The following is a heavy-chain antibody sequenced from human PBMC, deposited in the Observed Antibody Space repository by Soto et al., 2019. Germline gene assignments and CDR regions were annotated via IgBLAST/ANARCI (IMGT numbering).Heavy chain of an antibody. D-gene: IGHD1-26*01. CDR1: GFTFSSYG. CDR2: ISYDGNNK. CDR3: AKDQRVGATSLYDYYYGMDV. J-gene: IGHJ6*02. Sequence: QVQLVESGGGVVQPGRSLRLSCAASGFTFSSYGMHWVRQAPGKGLEWVAVISYDGNNKYYGESVKGRFTISRDNSKNSLYLQMKTMRAEDTAVYYCAKDQRVGATSLYDYYYGMDVWGQGTTVTVSS. V-gene: IGHV3-30*18.